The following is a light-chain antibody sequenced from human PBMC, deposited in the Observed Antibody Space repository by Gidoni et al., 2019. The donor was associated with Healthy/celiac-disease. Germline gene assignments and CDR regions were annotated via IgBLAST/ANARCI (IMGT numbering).Light chain of an antibody. V-gene: IGKV1-39*01. CDR2: AAS. CDR3: QQSDSTPPT. J-gene: IGKJ4*02. Sequence: DIQMTQSPSSLSASVRDRVTIPCRASQSISSYLNWSQQKPGKAPTLLIYAASSWQSGVPSRFSGSGSGTDFTLTISSLQPEDFATYYCQQSDSTPPTFGEGTKVEIK. CDR1: QSISSY.